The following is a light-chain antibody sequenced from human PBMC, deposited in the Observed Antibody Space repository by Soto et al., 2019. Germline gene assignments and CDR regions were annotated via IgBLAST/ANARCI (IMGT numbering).Light chain of an antibody. Sequence: IVLTQSPGALSLSPGERATLSCRASQSVSSNYLAWYQQKPGQAPRLLIYDASSRATGVPDRFSGRGSGTDFTLTISSLEPEDFAVYYCQQRSNWPLTFGQGTRLEI. V-gene: IGKV3D-20*02. CDR1: QSVSSNY. CDR3: QQRSNWPLT. CDR2: DAS. J-gene: IGKJ5*01.